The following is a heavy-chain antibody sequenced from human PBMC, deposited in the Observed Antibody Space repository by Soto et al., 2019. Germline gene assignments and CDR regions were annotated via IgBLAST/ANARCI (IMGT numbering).Heavy chain of an antibody. J-gene: IGHJ4*02. D-gene: IGHD5-12*01. CDR2: IFPRLGTT. CDR1: GGAFNNYP. Sequence: SVKVSCKASGGAFNNYPISWVRQAPGQGLEWMGGIFPRLGTTNYAQKFQGRVTITADKSTSTAYMELSSLRSEDTAVYYCARGSADGYNNFDYWGQGTLVTVSS. CDR3: ARGSADGYNNFDY. V-gene: IGHV1-69*06.